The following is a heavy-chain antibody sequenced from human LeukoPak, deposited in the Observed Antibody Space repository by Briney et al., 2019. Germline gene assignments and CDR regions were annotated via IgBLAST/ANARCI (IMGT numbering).Heavy chain of an antibody. Sequence: WGSLRLSCAASGFTFSSYAMSWVRQAPGKGLEWVSAISGSGGSTYYADSVKGRFTISRDNSKNTLYLQMNSLRAEDTAVYYCAKDQQYSRGTFDYWGQGTLVTVSS. D-gene: IGHD6-6*01. CDR1: GFTFSSYA. J-gene: IGHJ4*02. CDR2: ISGSGGST. CDR3: AKDQQYSRGTFDY. V-gene: IGHV3-23*01.